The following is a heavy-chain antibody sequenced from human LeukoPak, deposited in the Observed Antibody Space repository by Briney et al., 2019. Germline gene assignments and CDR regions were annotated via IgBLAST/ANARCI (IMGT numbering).Heavy chain of an antibody. D-gene: IGHD6-13*01. J-gene: IGHJ4*02. CDR3: ARERGDSSSWLDY. Sequence: PSETLSLTCTVSGGSISSGGYYWSWIRQHPGKGLEWIGYIYYSGSTYYNPSLKSRVTISVDTSKNQFSLKLSSVTAADTAVYYCARERGDSSSWLDYWGQGTLVTVSS. V-gene: IGHV4-31*03. CDR2: IYYSGST. CDR1: GGSISSGGYY.